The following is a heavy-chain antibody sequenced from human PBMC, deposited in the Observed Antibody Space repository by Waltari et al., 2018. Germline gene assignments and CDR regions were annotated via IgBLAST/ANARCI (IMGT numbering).Heavy chain of an antibody. CDR3: ARSRSVATTAAYGMDV. CDR1: VGTFSSYA. CDR2: IIPIFGTA. D-gene: IGHD5-12*01. Sequence: QVQLVQSGAEVKKPGSSVKVSCKASVGTFSSYALILVRQAPGQGLEWMGGIIPIFGTAKYAQKFQGRVTITTDESTSTAYMELSSLRSEDTAVYYCARSRSVATTAAYGMDVWGQGTTVTVSS. V-gene: IGHV1-69*05. J-gene: IGHJ6*02.